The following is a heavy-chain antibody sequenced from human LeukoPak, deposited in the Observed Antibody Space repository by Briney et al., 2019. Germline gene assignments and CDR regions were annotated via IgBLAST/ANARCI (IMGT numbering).Heavy chain of an antibody. V-gene: IGHV3-43D*04. D-gene: IGHD6-13*01. CDR3: TTHPDYSRSIYNMDV. CDR1: GFSFDDYA. Sequence: GGSLRLSRAASGFSFDDYAMHWVRQAPGKGLEGGSLISWDGGTTYYSEAVKGRFTISRDNSKASLYLQMNSLRGEDTAFYYCTTHPDYSRSIYNMDVWGKGTPVTVSS. J-gene: IGHJ6*03. CDR2: ISWDGGTT.